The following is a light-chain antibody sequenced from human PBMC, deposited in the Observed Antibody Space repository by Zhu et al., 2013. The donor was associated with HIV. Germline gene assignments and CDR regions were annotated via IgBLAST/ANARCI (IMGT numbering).Light chain of an antibody. CDR3: GTWDSSLSGGV. J-gene: IGLJ3*02. CDR1: KIGRRS. CDR2: QDT. V-gene: IGLV3-1*01. Sequence: SYELTQPPSVSVAPGETATITCGGDKIGRRSVHWYQQKPGQSPVLVIYQDTERPSGIPERFSGSNSGNTATLTISGTQPMDEADYYCGTWDSSLSGGVFGGGTKLTVL.